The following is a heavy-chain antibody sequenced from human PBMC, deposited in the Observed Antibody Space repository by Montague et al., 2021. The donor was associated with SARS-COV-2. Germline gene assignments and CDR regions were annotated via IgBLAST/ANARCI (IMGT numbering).Heavy chain of an antibody. D-gene: IGHD3-16*01. V-gene: IGHV4-59*08. CDR3: ARQGRVVPPDDGGYYFYAMDV. CDR1: GGSTSNYY. Sequence: SETLSLTCSVSGGSTSNYYWTWIRQSPGKGLQWIGYIFYTGSTKFNPSLKSRVSMSLDTSKNHFSLRLSSVTAADTAVYYCARQGRVVPPDDGGYYFYAMDVWGQGTTVTVSS. CDR2: IFYTGST. J-gene: IGHJ6*02.